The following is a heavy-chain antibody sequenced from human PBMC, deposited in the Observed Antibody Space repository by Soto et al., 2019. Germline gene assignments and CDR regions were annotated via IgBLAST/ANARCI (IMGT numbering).Heavy chain of an antibody. CDR1: GFTFSSND. D-gene: IGHD3-22*01. CDR3: ATRPLLPGAP. CDR2: IYSGGST. Sequence: EVPLAESGGGLIQPGGSLRLSCAASGFTFSSNDMNWVRQAPGKGLEWVSLIYSGGSTYYADSVKGRFPISRDNSKNTLYLQMSSLRAEDTAVYYCATRPLLPGAPWGQGTMVTVSS. V-gene: IGHV3-53*01. J-gene: IGHJ3*01.